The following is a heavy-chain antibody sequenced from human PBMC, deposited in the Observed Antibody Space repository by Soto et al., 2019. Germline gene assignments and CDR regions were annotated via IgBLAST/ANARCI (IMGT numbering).Heavy chain of an antibody. CDR2: IYYSGST. V-gene: IGHV4-59*01. D-gene: IGHD2-21*02. CDR3: ARLGDFDAFDI. J-gene: IGHJ3*02. CDR1: GGSISSYY. Sequence: PSETLSLTCTVSGGSISSYYWSLIRQPPGKGLEWIGYIYYSGSTNYNPSLKSRVTISVDTSKNQFSLKLSSVTAADTAVYYCARLGDFDAFDIWGQGTMVTVSS.